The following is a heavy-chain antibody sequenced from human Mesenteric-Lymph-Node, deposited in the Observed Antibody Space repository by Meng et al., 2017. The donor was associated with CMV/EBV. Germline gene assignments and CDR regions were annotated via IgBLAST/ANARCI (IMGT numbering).Heavy chain of an antibody. CDR1: GGSFSGYY. Sequence: QVQLDQWGAVLLDPSETLSVSCAVYGGSFSGYYWNWIRQSPEKGLEWIGEINHSGSTTYNPSFTSRIIISVDTSTNQISLNMSSVTAADTAVYYCARGSSYDILTGYFDYWGQGALVTVSS. CDR2: INHSGST. J-gene: IGHJ4*02. D-gene: IGHD3-9*01. CDR3: ARGSSYDILTGYFDY. V-gene: IGHV4-34*01.